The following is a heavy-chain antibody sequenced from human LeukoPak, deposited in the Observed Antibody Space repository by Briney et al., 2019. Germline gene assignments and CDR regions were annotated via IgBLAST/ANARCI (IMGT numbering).Heavy chain of an antibody. Sequence: ASVKVSCKASGYTFTGYYMHWVRQAPGQGLEWMGWISAYNGNTNYAQKLQGRVTMTTDTSTSTAYMELRSLRSDDTAVYYCASGSIATAGTDYWGQGTLVTVSS. J-gene: IGHJ4*02. CDR3: ASGSIATAGTDY. V-gene: IGHV1-18*04. CDR1: GYTFTGYY. CDR2: ISAYNGNT. D-gene: IGHD6-13*01.